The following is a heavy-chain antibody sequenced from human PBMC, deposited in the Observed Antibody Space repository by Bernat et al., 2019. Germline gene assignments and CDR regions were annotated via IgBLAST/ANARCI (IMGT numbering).Heavy chain of an antibody. V-gene: IGHV3-48*03. CDR1: GFTFSSYE. CDR3: ASMGGYDSADAFDI. CDR2: ISSSGSTI. Sequence: EVQLVESGGGLVQPGGSLRLSCAASGFTFSSYEMNWVRQAPGKGLEWVSYISSSGSTIYYADSVKGRFTISRDNAKNSLYLQMNSLRAEDTAVYHCASMGGYDSADAFDIWGQGTMVTVSS. D-gene: IGHD5-12*01. J-gene: IGHJ3*02.